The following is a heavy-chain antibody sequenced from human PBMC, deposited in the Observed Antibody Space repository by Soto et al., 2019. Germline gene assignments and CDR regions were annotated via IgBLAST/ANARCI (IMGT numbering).Heavy chain of an antibody. CDR2: ISDDGASI. V-gene: IGHV3-48*03. CDR3: ARENPVQAWLHHFDH. Sequence: GGSVRLSCEASGFSFSSFAMNWVRQAPGRGLEWVSYISDDGASIYYADSLKGRFTISRDNAKNSLSLQMNNLRAEDTAVYYCARENPVQAWLHHFDHWGLGTLVTVSS. CDR1: GFSFSSFA. J-gene: IGHJ4*02. D-gene: IGHD5-18*01.